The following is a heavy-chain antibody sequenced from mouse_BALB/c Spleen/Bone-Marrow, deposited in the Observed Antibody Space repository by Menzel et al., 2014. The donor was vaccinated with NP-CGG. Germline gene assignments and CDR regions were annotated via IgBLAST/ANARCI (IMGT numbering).Heavy chain of an antibody. CDR1: GDSITSGY. CDR2: ISYSGIT. CDR3: ARLEEGYGNYEGYYYALDY. J-gene: IGHJ4*01. D-gene: IGHD2-10*02. V-gene: IGHV3-8*02. Sequence: EVKVEESGPSLVKPSQTLSLTCSVTGDSITSGYWNWIRKFPGNKLEYMGNISYSGITYYNPSLKSRISITRDTSKNQYYLQLNSVTTEDTATYFCARLEEGYGNYEGYYYALDYWGQGTSVTVSS.